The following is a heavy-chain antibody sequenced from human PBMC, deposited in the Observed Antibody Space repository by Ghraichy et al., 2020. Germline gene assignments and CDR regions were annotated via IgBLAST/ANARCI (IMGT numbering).Heavy chain of an antibody. J-gene: IGHJ3*02. CDR1: GGSINSGDYY. CDR2: IYYSGTT. D-gene: IGHD6-13*01. Sequence: SETLSLTCAVYGGSINSGDYYWTWIRQPPGKGLEWIGYIYYSGTTYYDPSLKSRVTISIDTSKNQFSLKLNSVTAPDTAVYYCARDLAGHDAFDIWGQGTIVTVSS. CDR3: ARDLAGHDAFDI. V-gene: IGHV4-30-4*01.